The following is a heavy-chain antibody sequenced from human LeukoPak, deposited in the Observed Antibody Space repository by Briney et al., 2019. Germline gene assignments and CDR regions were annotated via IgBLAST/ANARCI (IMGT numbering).Heavy chain of an antibody. J-gene: IGHJ4*02. CDR3: AKPRTTGLGWAQFDY. CDR2: FDGNGPNT. V-gene: IGHV3-23*01. Sequence: GGSLRLSCAASGFTFSSFAMTWVRQAPGKGLEWVSGFDGNGPNTYYADSVKGRWTISRDNSRNTLYLEMNSLRPEDTAIYYCAKPRTTGLGWAQFDYWGQCSLVTVSS. CDR1: GFTFSSFA. D-gene: IGHD2-8*02.